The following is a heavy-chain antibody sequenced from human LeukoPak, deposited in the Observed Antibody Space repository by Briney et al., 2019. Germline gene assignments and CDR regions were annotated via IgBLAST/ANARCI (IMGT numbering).Heavy chain of an antibody. CDR3: ARGKAVAGTYYYYYYGMDV. J-gene: IGHJ6*02. D-gene: IGHD6-19*01. CDR2: IIPILGIA. Sequence: ASVKVSRKASGGTFSRYAISWVRQAPGQGLEWMGRIIPILGIANYAQKFQGRVTITADKSTSTAYMELSSLRSEDTAVYYCARGKAVAGTYYYYYYGMDVWGQGTTVTVSS. V-gene: IGHV1-69*04. CDR1: GGTFSRYA.